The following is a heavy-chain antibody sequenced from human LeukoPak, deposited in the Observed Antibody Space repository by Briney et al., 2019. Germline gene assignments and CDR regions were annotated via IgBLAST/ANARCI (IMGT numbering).Heavy chain of an antibody. J-gene: IGHJ3*02. Sequence: GGSLRLSCAASGFTFSSYSMNWVRQAPGKGLEWVTSISSSSSYIYYADSVKGRFTISRDNAKNSLYLQMNSLRAEDTAVYYCARVGDGYNDIDAFDIWGQGTMVTVSS. CDR1: GFTFSSYS. V-gene: IGHV3-21*01. CDR2: ISSSSSYI. D-gene: IGHD5-24*01. CDR3: ARVGDGYNDIDAFDI.